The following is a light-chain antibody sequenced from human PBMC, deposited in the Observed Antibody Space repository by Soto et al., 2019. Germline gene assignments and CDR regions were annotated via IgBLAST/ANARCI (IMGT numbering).Light chain of an antibody. CDR1: QSVSSN. CDR2: GAS. J-gene: IGKJ5*01. CDR3: QQYNNWLIT. V-gene: IGKV3-15*01. Sequence: EIVMTQSPATLSVSPGERATLSCRASQSVSSNLAWYQQKPGQAPRLLIYGASTRATGIPARFSGSGSETELTLTISSLQSEDFAVYYCQQYNNWLITFGQGTRLEIK.